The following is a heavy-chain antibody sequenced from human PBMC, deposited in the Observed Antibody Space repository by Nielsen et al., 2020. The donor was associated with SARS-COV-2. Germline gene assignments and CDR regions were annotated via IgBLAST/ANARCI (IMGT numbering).Heavy chain of an antibody. CDR1: GFTISSSF. Sequence: GSLRLSCGASGFTISSSFMSWVRQAAGKGLDWVSVIYTDGSTSHADSVKGRFTISRDNSKNTLYLQMNSLRAEDTAVYYCAREGRNLPLDYWGQGTLVTVSS. V-gene: IGHV3-66*01. CDR3: AREGRNLPLDY. J-gene: IGHJ4*02. CDR2: IYTDGST.